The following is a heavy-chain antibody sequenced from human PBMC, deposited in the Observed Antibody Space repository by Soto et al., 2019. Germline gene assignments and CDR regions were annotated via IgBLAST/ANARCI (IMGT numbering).Heavy chain of an antibody. J-gene: IGHJ4*02. D-gene: IGHD7-27*01. Sequence: GGSLRLSCAASGIRFNNYAMTWVRQAPGKGLEWVSTISAGGDNTYYADSVKGRFTISRDNSKSMLFLQMNSLRAADTAIYYCVKGSLLGTSAPLDFWGQGILVTVSS. CDR1: GIRFNNYA. CDR2: ISAGGDNT. CDR3: VKGSLLGTSAPLDF. V-gene: IGHV3-23*01.